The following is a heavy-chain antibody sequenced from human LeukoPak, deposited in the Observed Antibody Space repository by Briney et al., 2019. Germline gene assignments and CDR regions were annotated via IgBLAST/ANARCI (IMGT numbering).Heavy chain of an antibody. Sequence: GGSLRLSCAASGFTVSSKYMSWVRQAPGKGLEWVSVIYSGGSTYYADSVKGRFTISRDNSKNTLYLQLNSLRAEDTAVYYCAKDLYGDYDFDCWGQGTLVTVSS. CDR2: IYSGGST. CDR3: AKDLYGDYDFDC. J-gene: IGHJ4*02. CDR1: GFTVSSKY. V-gene: IGHV3-53*01. D-gene: IGHD4-17*01.